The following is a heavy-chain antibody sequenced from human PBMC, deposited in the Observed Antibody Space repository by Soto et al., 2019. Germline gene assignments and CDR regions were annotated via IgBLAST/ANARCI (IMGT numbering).Heavy chain of an antibody. CDR1: GFTFSSYA. V-gene: IGHV3-30-3*01. CDR3: ARPVDTAMAAPLDY. J-gene: IGHJ4*02. D-gene: IGHD5-18*01. Sequence: QVQLVESGGGVVQPGRSLRLSCAASGFTFSSYAMHWVRQAPGKGLEWVAVISYDGSNKYYADSVKGRFTISRDNSKNTLYLQMNSLRAEDTAVYYCARPVDTAMAAPLDYWVQGTLVTVSS. CDR2: ISYDGSNK.